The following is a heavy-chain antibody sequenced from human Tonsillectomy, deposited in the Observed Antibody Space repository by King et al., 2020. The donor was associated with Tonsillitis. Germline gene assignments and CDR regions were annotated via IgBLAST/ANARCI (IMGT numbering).Heavy chain of an antibody. J-gene: IGHJ6*02. CDR1: GFTFSSYG. D-gene: IGHD2-21*01. CDR2: IRYDGNNK. CDR3: AKDEGYCGGDCYYYGMDV. Sequence: QLVQSGGGVVQAGGSLRLSCAVSGFTFSSYGMHWVRQAPGKGLEWVAFIRYDGNNKYYVDSVKGRFTISRDNSKNTLYPQMNSLRAEDTAVYYCAKDEGYCGGDCYYYGMDVWGQGTTVTVSS. V-gene: IGHV3-30*02.